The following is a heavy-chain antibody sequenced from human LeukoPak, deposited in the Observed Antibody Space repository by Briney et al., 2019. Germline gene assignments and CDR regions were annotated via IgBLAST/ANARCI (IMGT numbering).Heavy chain of an antibody. CDR1: GGTFSSYA. D-gene: IGHD2-2*01. V-gene: IGHV1-69*05. CDR2: IIPIFGTA. CDR3: ASRYCSSTSCLYYFDY. J-gene: IGHJ4*02. Sequence: SVKVSCKASGGTFSSYAISWVRQAPGQGLEWMGGIIPIFGTANYAQKFQGRVTITTDESTSTAYMELSSLRSEDTAVYYCASRYCSSTSCLYYFDYWGQGTLVTVSS.